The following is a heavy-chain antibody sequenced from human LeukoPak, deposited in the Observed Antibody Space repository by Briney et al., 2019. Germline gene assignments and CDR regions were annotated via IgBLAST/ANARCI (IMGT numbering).Heavy chain of an antibody. CDR3: ARDRMTYTPGAFDI. CDR1: GFTFSSCN. J-gene: IGHJ3*02. V-gene: IGHV3-48*01. Sequence: GGSLRLSCAASGFTFSSCNMNWVRQAPGKGLEWVSYISSSRSVIHYADSVKGRFTISRDNAKNSLYPQMNSLRAEDTAVYYCARDRMTYTPGAFDIWGQGTMVTVSS. D-gene: IGHD4-11*01. CDR2: ISSSRSVI.